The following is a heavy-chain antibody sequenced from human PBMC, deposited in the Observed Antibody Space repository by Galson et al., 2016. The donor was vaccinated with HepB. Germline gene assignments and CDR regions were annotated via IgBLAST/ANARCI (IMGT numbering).Heavy chain of an antibody. Sequence: SVKVSCKASGGTFSNYAINWVRQAPGQGLEWMGGIIPILGTANYAQKFQGRVTITADESASTAYMELSSLRSEDTAVYYCARWGCSGDCYYYYYGMDVWGQGTTVTVSS. J-gene: IGHJ6*02. CDR2: IIPILGTA. D-gene: IGHD2-21*02. CDR3: ARWGCSGDCYYYYYGMDV. CDR1: GGTFSNYA. V-gene: IGHV1-69*13.